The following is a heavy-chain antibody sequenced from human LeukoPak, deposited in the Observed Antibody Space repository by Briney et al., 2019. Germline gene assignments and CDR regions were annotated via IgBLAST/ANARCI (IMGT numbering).Heavy chain of an antibody. CDR2: ISSTGITT. CDR1: GFIFTPYE. J-gene: IGHJ6*03. CDR3: AKTSLSDPSGHYYYMDV. Sequence: GGSLRLSCAASGFIFTPYEMNWVRQAPGKGLEWVSYISSTGITTYYADSVKGRFTISRDNSKNTLYLQMNSLRAEDTAVYYCAKTSLSDPSGHYYYMDVWGKGTTVTVSS. D-gene: IGHD3-3*01. V-gene: IGHV3-48*03.